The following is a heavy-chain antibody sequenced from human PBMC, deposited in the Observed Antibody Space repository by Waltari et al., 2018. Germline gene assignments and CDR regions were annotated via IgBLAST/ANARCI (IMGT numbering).Heavy chain of an antibody. CDR3: ARAETPTTGFYFDY. Sequence: QVQLQESGPGLVKPSETLSLTCAVSGYPISRGYSRGWIRPPPGKGLEWIGSIYHSGTTYYNPSLKSRVTISVDTSKNQFSLKLRSVTAADTALYYCARAETPTTGFYFDYWGHGTLVTVSS. V-gene: IGHV4-38-2*01. D-gene: IGHD1-1*01. CDR2: IYHSGTT. J-gene: IGHJ4*01. CDR1: GYPISRGYS.